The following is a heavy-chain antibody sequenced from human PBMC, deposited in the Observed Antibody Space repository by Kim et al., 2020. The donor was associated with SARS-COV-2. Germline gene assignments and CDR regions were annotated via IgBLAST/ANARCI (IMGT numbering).Heavy chain of an antibody. Sequence: GGSLRLSCAASGFTFSSYAMSWVRQAPGKGLEWVSAISGSGGSTYYADSVKGRFTISRDNSKNTLYLQMNSLRAEDTAVYYCAKVRGVDSSGYYHPWGQGTLVTVSS. CDR1: GFTFSSYA. J-gene: IGHJ5*02. V-gene: IGHV3-23*01. D-gene: IGHD3-22*01. CDR2: ISGSGGST. CDR3: AKVRGVDSSGYYHP.